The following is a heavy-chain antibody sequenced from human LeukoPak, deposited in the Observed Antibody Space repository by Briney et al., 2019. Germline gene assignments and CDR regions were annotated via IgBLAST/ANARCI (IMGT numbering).Heavy chain of an antibody. CDR1: GFIFRSFA. CDR2: ISGTDGTT. Sequence: GGSLRLSCAASGFIFRSFAMSWVRQAPGKGLEWVSIISGTDGTTYYADSVKGRFTISRDNSKNTLYLQMNSLRVEDTAVYYCAKDGNCFNGVCYFYFDYWGQGALVTVSS. V-gene: IGHV3-23*01. CDR3: AKDGNCFNGVCYFYFDY. J-gene: IGHJ4*02. D-gene: IGHD2-8*01.